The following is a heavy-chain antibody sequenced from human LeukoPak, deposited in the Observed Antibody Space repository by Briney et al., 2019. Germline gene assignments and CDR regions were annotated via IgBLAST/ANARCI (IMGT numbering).Heavy chain of an antibody. Sequence: PSETLSLTCTVSGGPISSYYWNWIRRSPGKGLEWIGYFYYSASSNYNPSLTSRVTISADTSKNQFSPKLTSVTPADTAVYYCARAGGAIFGVVIDSHFDYWGQGILVSVSS. CDR3: ARAGGAIFGVVIDSHFDY. CDR1: GGPISSYY. CDR2: FYYSASS. V-gene: IGHV4-59*01. D-gene: IGHD3-3*02. J-gene: IGHJ4*02.